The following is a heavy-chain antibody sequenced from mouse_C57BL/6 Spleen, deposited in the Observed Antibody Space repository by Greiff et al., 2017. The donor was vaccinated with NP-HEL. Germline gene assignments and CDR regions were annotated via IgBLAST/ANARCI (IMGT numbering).Heavy chain of an antibody. J-gene: IGHJ3*01. CDR3: ARGDYDFFAY. CDR1: GYTFTDYY. V-gene: IGHV1-26*01. CDR2: INPNNGGT. D-gene: IGHD2-4*01. Sequence: EVQLQQSGPALVKPGASVKISCKASGYTFTDYYMTWVKQSNGKSLEWLGDINPNNGGTSYNQKFMGKATLTVDKSSSTAYMELRSLTSEDSAVYYCARGDYDFFAYWGQGTLVTVSA.